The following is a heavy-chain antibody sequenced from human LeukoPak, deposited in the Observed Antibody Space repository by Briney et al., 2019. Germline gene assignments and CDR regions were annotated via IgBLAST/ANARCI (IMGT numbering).Heavy chain of an antibody. Sequence: GGSLRLSCAASGFTFSSYAMSWVRQAPGKGREWVSGISGSGGSTYYADSVKGRFTISRDNSKNTLYLQMNSLRAEDTAVYYCASYIAAAGRGFDYWDQGTLVTVSS. CDR3: ASYIAAAGRGFDY. D-gene: IGHD6-13*01. J-gene: IGHJ4*02. V-gene: IGHV3-23*01. CDR1: GFTFSSYA. CDR2: ISGSGGST.